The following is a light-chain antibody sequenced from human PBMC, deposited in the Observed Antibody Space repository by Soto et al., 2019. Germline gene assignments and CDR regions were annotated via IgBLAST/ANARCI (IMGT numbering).Light chain of an antibody. V-gene: IGKV3-20*01. CDR1: QSVASNN. J-gene: IGKJ2*01. CDR2: GGS. CDR3: QQYGSSPRT. Sequence: EIVLTQSPGTLSLSPGERATLSCRASQSVASNNLAWYQQKPGQAPRLLIYGGSSRATGIPSRFSGRGSGTDFTLTISRLEPEDFAVYFCQQYGSSPRTFGQGTKLEIK.